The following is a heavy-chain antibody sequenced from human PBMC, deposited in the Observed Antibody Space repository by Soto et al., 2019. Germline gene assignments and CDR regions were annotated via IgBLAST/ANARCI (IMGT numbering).Heavy chain of an antibody. CDR3: VRWGHTFGGVF. D-gene: IGHD3-16*01. CDR2: MHPSTNA. J-gene: IGHJ4*02. V-gene: IGHV4-59*01. CDR1: GASMRDYC. Sequence: NPSETLCLPCTVFGASMRDYCGTWSRQPPGKAWEWIGFMHPSTNANYSSSLNSRATTSVDTYNTPFPPILTSVTAADTAVDYCVRWGHTFGGVFWGQGTLVTVSS.